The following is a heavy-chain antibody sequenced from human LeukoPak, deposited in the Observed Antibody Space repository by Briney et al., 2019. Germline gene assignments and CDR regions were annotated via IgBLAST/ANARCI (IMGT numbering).Heavy chain of an antibody. D-gene: IGHD3-9*01. CDR3: ARETRYDILTGYFIYYFDY. V-gene: IGHV4-30-4*01. CDR2: IYYSGST. Sequence: PSETLSLTCTVSGGSISSGDYYWRWIRQPPGKGLEWIGYIYYSGSTYYNPSLKSRVTISVDTSKNQFSLKLSSVTAADTAVYYCARETRYDILTGYFIYYFDYWGQGTLVTVSS. J-gene: IGHJ4*02. CDR1: GGSISSGDYY.